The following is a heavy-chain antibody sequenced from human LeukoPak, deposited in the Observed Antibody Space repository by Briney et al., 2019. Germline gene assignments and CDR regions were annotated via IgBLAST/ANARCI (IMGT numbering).Heavy chain of an antibody. D-gene: IGHD5-24*01. CDR1: GGSISSGSYY. V-gene: IGHV4-39*07. J-gene: IGHJ5*02. Sequence: SETLSLTCTVSGGSISSGSYYWGWIRQPPGKGLEWIGSIYYSGSIYYNPSLKSRVTISVDTSKNQFSLKLSSVTAADTAVYYCARDNSVRDEAWWFNPWGQGTLVTVSS. CDR2: IYYSGSI. CDR3: ARDNSVRDEAWWFNP.